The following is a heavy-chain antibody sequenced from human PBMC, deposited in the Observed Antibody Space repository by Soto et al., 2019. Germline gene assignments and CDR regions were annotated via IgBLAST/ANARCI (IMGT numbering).Heavy chain of an antibody. V-gene: IGHV4-4*02. CDR3: ARDPGDGDYEGYYYYGMDV. CDR2: IYHSGST. CDR1: GGSISSSNW. J-gene: IGHJ6*02. Sequence: QVQLQESGPGLVKPSGTLSLTCAVSGGSISSSNWWSWVRQPPGKGLEWIGEIYHSGSTNYNPSLKSRVTIPLDKSKKQFSLKLSSVTAADTAVYYCARDPGDGDYEGYYYYGMDVWGQGTTVTVSS. D-gene: IGHD4-17*01.